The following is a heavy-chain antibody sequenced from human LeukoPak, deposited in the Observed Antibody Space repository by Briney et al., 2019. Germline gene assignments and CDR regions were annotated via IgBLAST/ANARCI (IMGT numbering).Heavy chain of an antibody. D-gene: IGHD6-19*01. V-gene: IGHV4-34*01. CDR1: GGSFSGYY. CDR2: INHIGST. CDR3: ARGKQWLAY. Sequence: PSETLSLTCAVYGGSFSGYYWSWIRQPPGKGLEWIGEINHIGSTNYNPSHKSRVTISVDTSKNQFSLKLSSVTAADTDVYYCARGKQWLAYWGQGTLVTVSS. J-gene: IGHJ4*02.